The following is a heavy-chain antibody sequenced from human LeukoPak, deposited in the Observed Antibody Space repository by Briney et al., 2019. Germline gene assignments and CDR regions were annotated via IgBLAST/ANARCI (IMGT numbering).Heavy chain of an antibody. V-gene: IGHV3-23*01. J-gene: IGHJ4*02. CDR2: ISGSGGST. CDR3: AQGIPALFQFDY. CDR1: GFTFSSYW. Sequence: GGSLRLSCAASGFTFSSYWMSWVRQAPGKGLEWVSAISGSGGSTYYADSVKGRFTISRDNSKNTLYLQMNSLRAEDTAVYYCAQGIPALFQFDYWGQGTLVTVSS. D-gene: IGHD2-2*01.